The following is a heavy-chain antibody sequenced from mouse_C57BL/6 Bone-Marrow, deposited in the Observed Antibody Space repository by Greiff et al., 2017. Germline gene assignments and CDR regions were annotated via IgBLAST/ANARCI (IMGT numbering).Heavy chain of an antibody. V-gene: IGHV5-4*01. CDR3: AREDPPYGRFDY. CDR1: GFTFSSYA. CDR2: ISDGGSYT. D-gene: IGHD1-1*01. Sequence: EVQLVESGGGLVKPGGSLKLSCAASGFTFSSYAMSWVRQTPEKRLEWVATISDGGSYTYYPDNVKGRFTISRDNAKNNLYLQMSHLKSEDTAMYYCAREDPPYGRFDYGGQGTTLTVSS. J-gene: IGHJ2*01.